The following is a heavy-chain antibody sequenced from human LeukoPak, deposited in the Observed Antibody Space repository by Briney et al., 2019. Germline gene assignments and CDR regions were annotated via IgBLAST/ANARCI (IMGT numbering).Heavy chain of an antibody. J-gene: IGHJ4*02. CDR2: ISTGSSTT. CDR1: EFAFSTYN. Sequence: GGSLRLSCAASEFAFSTYNMNWVRQAPGKGLEGVSYISTGSSTTYYADSVKGRFTISRDNVENSLYLQMNSLRDEDTAVYYCARVAAGYSVNYFDYWGQGTLVTVSS. D-gene: IGHD4-23*01. V-gene: IGHV3-48*02. CDR3: ARVAAGYSVNYFDY.